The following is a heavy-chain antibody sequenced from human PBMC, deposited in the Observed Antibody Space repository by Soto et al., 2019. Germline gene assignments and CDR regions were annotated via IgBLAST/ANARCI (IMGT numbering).Heavy chain of an antibody. CDR3: ARAGSTSCLGACLYYYYGVDV. Sequence: ASVKVSCKASGYTFTSYYMHWVRQAPGQGLEWMGIINPSGGSTSYAQKFQGRVTMTRDTSTSTVYMELSSLRSEDTAVYYCARAGSTSCLGACLYYYYGVDVWGQGTTVTVSS. CDR2: INPSGGST. CDR1: GYTFTSYY. D-gene: IGHD2-2*01. V-gene: IGHV1-46*01. J-gene: IGHJ6*02.